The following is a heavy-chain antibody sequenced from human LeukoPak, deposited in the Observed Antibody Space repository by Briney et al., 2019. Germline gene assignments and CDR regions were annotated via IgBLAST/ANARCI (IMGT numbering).Heavy chain of an antibody. CDR3: ARGRRYYDSSGYYWGAYFDY. J-gene: IGHJ4*02. CDR1: GGSISSYY. Sequence: KASGTLSLTCTVSGGSISSYYWSWIRQPPGKGLEWLGYIYYSGSTNYNPSLKSRVTISVDTSKNQFSLKLSSVTAADTAVYYCARGRRYYDSSGYYWGAYFDYWGQGTLVTVSS. V-gene: IGHV4-59*01. CDR2: IYYSGST. D-gene: IGHD3-22*01.